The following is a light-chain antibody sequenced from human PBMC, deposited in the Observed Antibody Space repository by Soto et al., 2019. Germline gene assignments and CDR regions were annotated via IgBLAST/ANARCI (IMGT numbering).Light chain of an antibody. CDR3: QSYDGSDSWV. CDR2: SDN. J-gene: IGLJ3*02. Sequence: QSVLPQPPSASGTPGQGVTISCSGSDSNIGGGAVNWYQHLPGTAPKLLIFSDNQRPSGVPDRFSGSRSGTSASLAISGLQSEDEADYYCQSYDGSDSWVFGGGTKVTVL. V-gene: IGLV1-44*01. CDR1: DSNIGGGA.